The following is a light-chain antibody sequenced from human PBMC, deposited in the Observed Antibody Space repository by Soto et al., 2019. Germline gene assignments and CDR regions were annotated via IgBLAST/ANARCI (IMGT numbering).Light chain of an antibody. J-gene: IGKJ5*01. CDR3: QKYNAVPIT. CDR2: AAS. V-gene: IGKV1-27*01. CDR1: QGISNY. Sequence: DIQMTQSPSSLSASVGDRVTITCRASQGISNYLAWYQQKPGKVPRLLIYAASTLQSGVPSRFSGSGSGTDFTLTISSLQPEDVETYYCQKYNAVPITFGQGTRLEIK.